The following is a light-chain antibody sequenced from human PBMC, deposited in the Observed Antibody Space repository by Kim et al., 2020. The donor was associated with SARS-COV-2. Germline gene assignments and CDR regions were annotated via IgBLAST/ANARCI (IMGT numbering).Light chain of an antibody. CDR2: DAS. CDR1: QSIDTY. CDR3: QQRNSWPPAVT. Sequence: PGERATLSCRASQSIDTYCAWYQQRPGQAPRLLVYDASNRATGVPDRFSGSGSGTDFTLTISSLEPEDFSTYYGQQRNSWPPAVTFGGGTKVDIK. J-gene: IGKJ4*01. V-gene: IGKV3-11*01.